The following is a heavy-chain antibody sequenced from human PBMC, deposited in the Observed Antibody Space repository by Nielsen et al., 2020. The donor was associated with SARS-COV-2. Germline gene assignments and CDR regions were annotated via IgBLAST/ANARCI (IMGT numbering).Heavy chain of an antibody. J-gene: IGHJ4*02. CDR2: IIRIFGTA. CDR3: ARVDGHCSGGSCYSGVY. V-gene: IGHV1-69*13. Sequence: SVKVSCKASGGTFSSYAISWVRQAPGQGLEWMGGIIRIFGTANYAQKFQGRVTITADESTSTAYMELSSLRSEDTAVYYCARVDGHCSGGSCYSGVYWGQGTLVTVSS. CDR1: GGTFSSYA. D-gene: IGHD2-15*01.